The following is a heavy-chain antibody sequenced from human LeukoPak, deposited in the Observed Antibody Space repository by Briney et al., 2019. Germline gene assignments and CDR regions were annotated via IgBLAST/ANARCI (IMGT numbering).Heavy chain of an antibody. V-gene: IGHV3-21*01. CDR3: LRGDRRDY. J-gene: IGHJ4*02. CDR1: GFIFSDYS. CDR2: ISSRSGYI. Sequence: GGSLRLSCAASGFIFSDYSMNWVRQAPGQGLDWVSSISSRSGYIYYAESAKGRFTISRDNAKNSLSLQMNSLRVEDTAVYYCLRGDRRDYWGQGTLVTVSS.